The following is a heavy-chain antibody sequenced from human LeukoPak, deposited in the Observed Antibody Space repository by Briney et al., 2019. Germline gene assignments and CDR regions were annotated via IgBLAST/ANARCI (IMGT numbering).Heavy chain of an antibody. CDR2: INHRGSS. CDR3: ARGSSFDGYCSAGACDAGYYDA. CDR1: GESFSAYF. J-gene: IGHJ5*02. V-gene: IGHV4-34*01. D-gene: IGHD2-15*01. Sequence: KSSETLSLTCAVYGESFSAYFWNWIRQAPGKPLEYIGEINHRGSSHYNPSLKTRVTLSVDTSKNQFSLRLTSVTAADTAVYFCARGSSFDGYCSAGACDAGYYDAWGQGTPVTVSP.